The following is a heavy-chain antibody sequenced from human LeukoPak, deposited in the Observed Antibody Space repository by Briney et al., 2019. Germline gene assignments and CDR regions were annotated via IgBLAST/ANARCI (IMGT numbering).Heavy chain of an antibody. CDR1: GFTFSEYY. Sequence: GGSLRLSCAASGFTFSEYYMSWIRQAPGKGLEWVSYIRSSSSYTNYADSVKGRFTISRDNAKNSLYLRMNSLRAEDTAVYYCARGYYDNSGYYFPFDFWGQGTLVTVSS. CDR2: IRSSSSYT. V-gene: IGHV3-11*06. CDR3: ARGYYDNSGYYFPFDF. D-gene: IGHD3-22*01. J-gene: IGHJ4*02.